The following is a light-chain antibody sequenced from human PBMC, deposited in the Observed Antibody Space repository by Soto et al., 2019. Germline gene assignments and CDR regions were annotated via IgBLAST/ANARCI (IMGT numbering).Light chain of an antibody. V-gene: IGKV3-20*01. CDR2: GAS. Sequence: EIVLTQSPGTLSLSPLERATLSFMASQSVSNNYLAWYQQKPGQAPRLLIYGASNRATGIPDRFSGSGSGTDFTLTISRLEPEDFAVYYCQQYGSSGTFGQGTKVDIK. CDR1: QSVSNNY. CDR3: QQYGSSGT. J-gene: IGKJ1*01.